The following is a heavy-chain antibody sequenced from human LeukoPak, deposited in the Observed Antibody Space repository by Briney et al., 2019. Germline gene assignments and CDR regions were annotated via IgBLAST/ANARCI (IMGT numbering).Heavy chain of an antibody. CDR3: AKAEDYYDSSGYYYPTSFDY. V-gene: IGHV3-23*01. J-gene: IGHJ4*02. CDR2: ISGSGGST. Sequence: GGSLRLSCAASGFTFSSYAMSWVRQAPGKGLEWVSAISGSGGSTYCADSVKGRFTISRDNSKNTLYLQMNSLRAEDTAVYNCAKAEDYYDSSGYYYPTSFDYWGQGTLVTVSS. D-gene: IGHD3-22*01. CDR1: GFTFSSYA.